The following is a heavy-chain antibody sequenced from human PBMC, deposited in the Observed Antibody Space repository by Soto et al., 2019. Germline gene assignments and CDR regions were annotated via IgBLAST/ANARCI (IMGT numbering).Heavy chain of an antibody. CDR1: GFTFSTYT. CDR2: ISVSGSHT. CDR3: AMDRHPDGIWTFAS. J-gene: IGHJ4*02. D-gene: IGHD3-9*01. Sequence: GRSLRLSCAASGFTFSTYTMNWVRQVRGKGLEWGSGISVSGSHTYYAESVRGRFTISRDNFRTTRFPQMHSLRDEDTALYYCAMDRHPDGIWTFASWGRGTLVTVSS. V-gene: IGHV3-23*01.